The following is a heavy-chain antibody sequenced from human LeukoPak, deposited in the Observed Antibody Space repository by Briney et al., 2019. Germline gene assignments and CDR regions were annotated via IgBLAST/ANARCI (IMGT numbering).Heavy chain of an antibody. CDR2: IYYSGST. CDR1: GVSFSGYY. V-gene: IGHV4-59*01. CDR3: ARLGVAALDY. J-gene: IGHJ4*02. D-gene: IGHD2-15*01. Sequence: SETLSLTCAVYGVSFSGYYWSWIRQPPGKGLEGVGYIYYSGSTNYNPSLKSRVTISVDTSKNQFSLKLSSVTAADTAVYYCARLGVAALDYWGQGTLVTVSS.